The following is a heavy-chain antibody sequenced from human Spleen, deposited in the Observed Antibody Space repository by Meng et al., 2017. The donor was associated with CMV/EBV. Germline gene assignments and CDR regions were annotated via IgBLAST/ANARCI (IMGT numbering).Heavy chain of an antibody. V-gene: IGHV3-7*01. J-gene: IGHJ4*02. CDR3: ARDRGGAYYFDY. D-gene: IGHD3-10*01. Sequence: GGSLRLSCAASGFTFSTYWMSWVRQSPKGLEWVANIGQDGIEKYYVDSVKGRFTISRDNAKSSLFLQMNSLRAEDTAVYYCARDRGGAYYFDYWGQGTLVTVSS. CDR1: GFTFSTYW. CDR2: IGQDGIEK.